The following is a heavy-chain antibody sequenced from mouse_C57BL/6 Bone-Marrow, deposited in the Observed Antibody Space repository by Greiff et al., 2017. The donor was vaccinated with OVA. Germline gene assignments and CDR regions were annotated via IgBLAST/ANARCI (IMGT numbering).Heavy chain of an antibody. CDR3: ARGSPFAY. J-gene: IGHJ3*01. D-gene: IGHD1-1*02. Sequence: QVQLQQPGAELVRPGTSVKLSCKASGYTFTSYWMPWVKQRPGQGLEWIGVIDPSDSYTNYNQKFKGKATLTVDTSSSTAYMQLSSLTSEDSAVYYCARGSPFAYWGQGTLVTVSA. CDR1: GYTFTSYW. V-gene: IGHV1-59*01. CDR2: IDPSDSYT.